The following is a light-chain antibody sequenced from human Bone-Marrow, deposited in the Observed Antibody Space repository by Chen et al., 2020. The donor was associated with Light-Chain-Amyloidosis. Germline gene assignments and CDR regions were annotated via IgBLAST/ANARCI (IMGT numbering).Light chain of an antibody. CDR1: NSDVGRYDY. Sequence: QSALTQPPSASGSPGQSVTISCTGTNSDVGRYDYVSWYQHHPGNAPKFLIYEVIKRSSGVPDRFSGSRAGTTDSLTGTGLQAEDEADYYCCSYAGDSWVFGGGTKLTVL. J-gene: IGLJ3*02. V-gene: IGLV2-8*01. CDR3: CSYAGDSWV. CDR2: EVI.